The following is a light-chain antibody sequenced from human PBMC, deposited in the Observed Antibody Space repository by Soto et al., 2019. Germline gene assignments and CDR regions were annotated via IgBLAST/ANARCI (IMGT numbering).Light chain of an antibody. CDR2: EVS. CDR1: SSDVGGYNY. V-gene: IGLV2-14*01. CDR3: SSYTSRNTLDYV. J-gene: IGLJ1*01. Sequence: QSALTQPASVSGSPGQSITISCTGTSSDVGGYNYVSWYQHHPGKAPKLMIYEVSNRPSGVSNRFSGSKSGNTASLTISGLQAEDEADYYCSSYTSRNTLDYVFGTGTKLTVL.